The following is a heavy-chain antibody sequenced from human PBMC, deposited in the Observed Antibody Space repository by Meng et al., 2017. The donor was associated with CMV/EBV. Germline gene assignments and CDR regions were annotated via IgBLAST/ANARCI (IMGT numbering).Heavy chain of an antibody. CDR3: AKDLVIPLYSTPYYYGMDV. D-gene: IGHD4-11*01. J-gene: IGHJ6*02. V-gene: IGHV3-23*03. CDR1: GFTFSSYA. CDR2: IYSGGSST. Sequence: GGSLRLSCAASGFTFSSYAMSWVRQAPRKGLEWVSVIYSGGSSTYYADSVKGRFTISRDNSKNTLYLQMNSLRAEDTAVYYCAKDLVIPLYSTPYYYGMDVWGQGTTVTVSS.